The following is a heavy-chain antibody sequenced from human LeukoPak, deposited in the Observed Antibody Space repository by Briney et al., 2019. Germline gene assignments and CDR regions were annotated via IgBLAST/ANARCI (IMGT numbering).Heavy chain of an antibody. CDR2: INHSGST. D-gene: IGHD3-22*01. V-gene: IGHV4-34*01. Sequence: SETLSLTCAVYGGSFSGYYLSWIRQPPGKGLEWIGEINHSGSTNYNPSLKSRVTISVDTSKNQFSLKLSSVTAADTAVYYCARGRRYYYDSSGYSFWGQGTLVTVSS. CDR1: GGSFSGYY. CDR3: ARGRRYYYDSSGYSF. J-gene: IGHJ4*02.